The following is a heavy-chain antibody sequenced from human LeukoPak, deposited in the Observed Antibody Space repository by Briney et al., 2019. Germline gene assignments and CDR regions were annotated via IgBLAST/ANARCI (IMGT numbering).Heavy chain of an antibody. CDR2: IKQDGSEK. CDR1: GFTFSSYW. Sequence: GGSLRLSCAASGFTFSSYWMSWVRQAPGKGLEWVANIKQDGSEKYYVDSVKGRFTISRDNAKNSLYLQMNSLRAEDTAVYYCASRASSGWYYYYYYMDVWGKGTTVIVSS. V-gene: IGHV3-7*01. J-gene: IGHJ6*03. CDR3: ASRASSGWYYYYYYMDV. D-gene: IGHD6-19*01.